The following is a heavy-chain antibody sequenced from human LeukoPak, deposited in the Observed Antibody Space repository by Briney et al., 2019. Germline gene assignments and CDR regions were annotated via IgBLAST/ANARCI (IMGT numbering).Heavy chain of an antibody. Sequence: GGSLRLFCAASGFTFSSYAMHWVRQAPGKGLEWVAVISYDGSNKYYADSVKGRFTISRDNSKNTLYLQMNSLRAEDTAVYYCARGGHIVVVPAAILSFDYWGQGTLVTVSS. V-gene: IGHV3-30*04. D-gene: IGHD2-2*02. CDR1: GFTFSSYA. CDR3: ARGGHIVVVPAAILSFDY. CDR2: ISYDGSNK. J-gene: IGHJ4*02.